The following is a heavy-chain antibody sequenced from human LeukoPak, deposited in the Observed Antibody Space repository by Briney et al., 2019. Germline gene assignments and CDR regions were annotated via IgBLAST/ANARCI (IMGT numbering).Heavy chain of an antibody. CDR1: GYSFTSYW. J-gene: IGHJ5*02. Sequence: GESLKISCKGSGYSFTSYWIGWVRQMPGKGLEWMEIIYPGDSDTRYSPSFQGQVTISADKSISTAYLQWSSLKASDTAMYYCARTAASLYNWFDPWGQGTLVTVSS. D-gene: IGHD6-13*01. V-gene: IGHV5-51*01. CDR3: ARTAASLYNWFDP. CDR2: IYPGDSDT.